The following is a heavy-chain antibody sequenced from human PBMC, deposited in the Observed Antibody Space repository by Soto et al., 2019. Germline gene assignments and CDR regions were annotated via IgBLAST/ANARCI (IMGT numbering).Heavy chain of an antibody. V-gene: IGHV4-59*01. CDR2: IYYSGST. CDR3: ARTWGSKSDY. J-gene: IGHJ4*02. D-gene: IGHD3-16*01. CDR1: GGSLSSYY. Sequence: QVQLQESGPGLVKPSETLSLTCVVSGGSLSSYYWSWIRQPPGKGLEWIGYIYYSGSTNYNPSLTSRVTTAVDPSKKQFSLKLSSGTAADTAVYYCARTWGSKSDYWGRGTLVTVSS.